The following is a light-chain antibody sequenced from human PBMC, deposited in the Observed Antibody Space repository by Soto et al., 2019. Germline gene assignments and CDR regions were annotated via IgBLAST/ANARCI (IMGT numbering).Light chain of an antibody. J-gene: IGLJ2*01. CDR3: LLYYGGAVI. CDR2: STD. V-gene: IGLV7-43*01. Sequence: QAVVTQEPSLTVSPGGTVTLTCASSTGAVTSGHYTNWLQQKPGQAPRALIYSTDTKRSWTPARFSGSLLGGKAALTLSGAQPEDEADYYCLLYYGGAVIFGGGTKLTVL. CDR1: TGAVTSGHY.